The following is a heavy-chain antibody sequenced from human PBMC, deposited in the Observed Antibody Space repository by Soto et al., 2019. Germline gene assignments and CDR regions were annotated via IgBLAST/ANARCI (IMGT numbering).Heavy chain of an antibody. CDR1: GGSFSGYS. J-gene: IGHJ4*02. Sequence: SETLSLTCAVYGGSFSGYSWRWIRQPPGKGQEWIGEINHSGSTNYNPSLKSRVTISVDTSKNQFSLKLSSVTAADTAVYYCATKGRYCSSTSCYVRVFDYWGQGSLVPVSS. V-gene: IGHV4-34*01. D-gene: IGHD2-2*01. CDR3: ATKGRYCSSTSCYVRVFDY. CDR2: INHSGST.